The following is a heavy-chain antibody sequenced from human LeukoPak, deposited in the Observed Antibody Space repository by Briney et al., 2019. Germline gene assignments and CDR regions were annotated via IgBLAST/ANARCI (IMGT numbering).Heavy chain of an antibody. J-gene: IGHJ4*02. Sequence: GGSLRLSCAASGFTFSSYSMNWVRQAPGKGLEWVAFIRYDGSNKYYADSVKGRFTISRDNSKNTLYLQMNSLRAEDTAVYYCAKDLGIDGSIDYWGQGTLVTVSS. D-gene: IGHD1-26*01. CDR3: AKDLGIDGSIDY. CDR2: IRYDGSNK. V-gene: IGHV3-30*02. CDR1: GFTFSSYS.